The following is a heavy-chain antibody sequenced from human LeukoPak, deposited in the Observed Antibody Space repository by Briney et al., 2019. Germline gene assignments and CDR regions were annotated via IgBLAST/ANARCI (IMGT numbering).Heavy chain of an antibody. Sequence: GGSLRLSCAASGFTFSSYSMNWVRQAPGKGLEWVSSISSSSSYIYYADSVKGRFSVSRDNAKNSLYLQMNSLRAEDTAVYYCARGPAYGSGSSCWGQGTLVTVSS. CDR2: ISSSSSYI. CDR3: ARGPAYGSGSSC. V-gene: IGHV3-21*01. D-gene: IGHD3-10*01. CDR1: GFTFSSYS. J-gene: IGHJ4*02.